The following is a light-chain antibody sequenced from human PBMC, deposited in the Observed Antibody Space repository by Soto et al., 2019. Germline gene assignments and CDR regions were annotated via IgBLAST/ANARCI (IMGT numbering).Light chain of an antibody. Sequence: DIHMTQSASPLSASVGSRVTIPGRASQSISRYLNWYKQTPGKAPNLMIYGASSLQRGVPSRFSGSGSGTDVSLTVSSLQSEHFATYECQQTYSTPRTFGQGTKVDIK. V-gene: IGKV1-39*01. J-gene: IGKJ1*01. CDR2: GAS. CDR3: QQTYSTPRT. CDR1: QSISRY.